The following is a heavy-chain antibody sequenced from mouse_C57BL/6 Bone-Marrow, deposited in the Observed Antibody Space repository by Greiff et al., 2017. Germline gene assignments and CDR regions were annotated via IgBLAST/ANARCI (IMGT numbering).Heavy chain of an antibody. CDR1: GFSLTSYA. CDR3: ARRTYSNYWYFDV. V-gene: IGHV2-9-1*01. CDR2: IWTGGGT. Sequence: QVQLKESGPGLVAPSQSLSITCTVSGFSLTSYAIRRVRQPPGKGLEWLGVIWTGGGTNYNSAPKSRLSISKDNSKSQVFLKMSSLQTDDTARYYCARRTYSNYWYFDVWGTGTTVTVSS. D-gene: IGHD2-5*01. J-gene: IGHJ1*03.